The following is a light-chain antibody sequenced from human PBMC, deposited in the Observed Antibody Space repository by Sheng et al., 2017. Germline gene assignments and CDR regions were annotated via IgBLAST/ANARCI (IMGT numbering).Light chain of an antibody. CDR3: ATWDDSLIGPV. V-gene: IGLV2-14*03. Sequence: QSALTQPASVSGSPGQSITISCTGTSSDIGTYNFVSWYQQQHPGKAPKLIIYNVSYRPSGVSHRFSGSKSGTTASLTISGLQAEDEGDYYCATWDDSLIGPVFGSGTKVTVL. J-gene: IGLJ1*01. CDR2: NVS. CDR1: SSDIGTYNF.